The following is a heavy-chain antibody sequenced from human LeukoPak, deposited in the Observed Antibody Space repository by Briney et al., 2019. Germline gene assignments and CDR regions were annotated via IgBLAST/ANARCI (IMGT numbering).Heavy chain of an antibody. CDR3: VRGTPTPGMDY. D-gene: IGHD3-10*01. CDR1: GYTFTSYA. V-gene: IGHV7-4-1*02. J-gene: IGHJ4*02. CDR2: INTNTGNP. Sequence: VASVKVSCRASGYTFTSYAMNWVRQAPGQGLEWMGWINTNTGNPTYAQGFTGRFVFSLDTSVSTAYLQITSLKADDTAAYYCVRGTPTPGMDYWGQGTQVTVSS.